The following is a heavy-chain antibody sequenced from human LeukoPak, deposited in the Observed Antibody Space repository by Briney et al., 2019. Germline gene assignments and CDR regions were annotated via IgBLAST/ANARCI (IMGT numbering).Heavy chain of an antibody. CDR3: ARNLRITIFGVVYFDY. J-gene: IGHJ4*02. Sequence: PSETLSLTCAVYGGSFSGYYWSWIRQPPGKGLEWIGEINHSGSTNYNPSLKSRVTISVDTSKNQFSLKLSSVTAADTAVYYCARNLRITIFGVVYFDYWGQGTLVTVSS. CDR2: INHSGST. V-gene: IGHV4-34*01. CDR1: GGSFSGYY. D-gene: IGHD3-3*01.